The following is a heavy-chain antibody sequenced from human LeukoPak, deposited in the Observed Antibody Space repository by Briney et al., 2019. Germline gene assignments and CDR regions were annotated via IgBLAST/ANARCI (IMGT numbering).Heavy chain of an antibody. Sequence: GGSLRLSCAASGFSFSIYSMNWVRQAPGKGLERVSSVSSSSTSIYYADSLKGRFTISRDNAKNSLFLQVNSLRDEDTAVYYCARGPPCSSTSCYVTGAFDFWGQGTMVTVSS. J-gene: IGHJ3*01. CDR1: GFSFSIYS. CDR3: ARGPPCSSTSCYVTGAFDF. D-gene: IGHD2-2*01. CDR2: VSSSSTSI. V-gene: IGHV3-21*01.